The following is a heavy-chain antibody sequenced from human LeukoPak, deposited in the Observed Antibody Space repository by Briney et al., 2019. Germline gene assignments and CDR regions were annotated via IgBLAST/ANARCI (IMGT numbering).Heavy chain of an antibody. CDR3: ARPSSGYKPSFDY. J-gene: IGHJ4*02. D-gene: IGHD6-19*01. CDR1: GGTFSSYA. V-gene: IGHV1-69*04. Sequence: ASVKVSCKASGGTFSSYAISWVRQSPGQGLEWMGRIIPILGIANYAQKFQGRVTITADKSTSTAYMELSSLRSEDTAVYYCARPSSGYKPSFDYWGQGTLVTVSS. CDR2: IIPILGIA.